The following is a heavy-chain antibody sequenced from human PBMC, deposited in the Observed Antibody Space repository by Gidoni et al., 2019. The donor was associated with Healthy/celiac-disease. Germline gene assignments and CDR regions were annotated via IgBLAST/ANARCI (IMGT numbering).Heavy chain of an antibody. CDR2: INPNSGGT. CDR3: ARGGRIMITFGGVIASFDY. CDR1: GYTFTGYY. J-gene: IGHJ4*02. D-gene: IGHD3-16*02. Sequence: QVQLVQSGAEVKKPGASVQVSCQASGYTFTGYYLHWVRQAPGQGLEWMGWINPNSGGTNYAQKFQGWVTMTRDTSISTAYMELSRLRSDDTAVYYCARGGRIMITFGGVIASFDYWGQGTLVTVSS. V-gene: IGHV1-2*04.